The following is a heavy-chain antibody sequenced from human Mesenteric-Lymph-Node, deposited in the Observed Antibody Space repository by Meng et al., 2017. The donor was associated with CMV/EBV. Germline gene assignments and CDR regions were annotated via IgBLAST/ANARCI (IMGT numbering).Heavy chain of an antibody. D-gene: IGHD5-12*01. CDR2: IYYSGST. CDR3: ARGRSMVATDY. J-gene: IGHJ4*02. Sequence: GSLRLSCTVSGGSISSYYWSWIRQPPGKGLEWIGYIYYSGSTNYNPSLKSRVTISVDTSKNQFSLKLSSVTAADTAVYYCARGRSMVATDYWGQGTLVTVSS. CDR1: GGSISSYY. V-gene: IGHV4-59*01.